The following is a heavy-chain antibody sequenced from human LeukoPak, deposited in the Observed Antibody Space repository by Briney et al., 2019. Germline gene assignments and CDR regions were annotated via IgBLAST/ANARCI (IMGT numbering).Heavy chain of an antibody. CDR3: AKALYGDYWVYYYYYMDV. J-gene: IGHJ6*03. V-gene: IGHV3-23*01. Sequence: PGMSLRLSCAASGFTFDDFGMHWVRQAPGKGLEWVSAISGSGGSTYYADSVKGRFTISRDNSKNTLYLQMNSLRAEDTAVYYCAKALYGDYWVYYYYYMDVWGKGTTVTVSS. CDR1: GFTFDDFG. D-gene: IGHD4-17*01. CDR2: ISGSGGST.